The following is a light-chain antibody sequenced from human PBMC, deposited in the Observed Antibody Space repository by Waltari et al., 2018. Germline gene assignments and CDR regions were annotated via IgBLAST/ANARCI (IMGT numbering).Light chain of an antibody. CDR2: DVN. J-gene: IGLJ1*01. CDR3: GSYTSSTTPYV. Sequence: QSALTQPASVSGSPGQSIPISCTGTRSDVGVYNYLTWYQQHPGKAPKVMIYDVNNRPSGVSNRFSGSKSGNTASLTISGLQAEDEADYYCGSYTSSTTPYVFGTGTKVTVL. V-gene: IGLV2-14*01. CDR1: RSDVGVYNY.